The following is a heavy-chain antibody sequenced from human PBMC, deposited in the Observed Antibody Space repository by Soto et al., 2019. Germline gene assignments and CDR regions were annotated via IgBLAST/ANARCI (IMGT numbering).Heavy chain of an antibody. Sequence: QVHLVEFGGGVVQAGRSLRLSCTASGLTLNSFAIHWVRQAPGKGLEWVSVISEDGGNKYFAESVRGRFLISRDNSKNTVYLQMNSLRLEDTAVYFCARRLTRTVSALGYWGQGTLVSVSS. CDR2: ISEDGGNK. V-gene: IGHV3-30-3*01. CDR1: GLTLNSFA. CDR3: ARRLTRTVSALGY. J-gene: IGHJ4*02. D-gene: IGHD6-19*01.